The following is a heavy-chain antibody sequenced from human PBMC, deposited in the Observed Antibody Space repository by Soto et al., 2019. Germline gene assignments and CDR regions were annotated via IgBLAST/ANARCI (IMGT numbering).Heavy chain of an antibody. CDR1: GGTFSSYA. D-gene: IGHD1-26*01. Sequence: SVKVSCKASGGTFSSYAISWVRQAPGQGLEWMGGIIPIFGTANYAQKFQGRVTITADESTSTAYMELSSLRSEDTAVYYCATGTLAPYYYCGMDVWGQGTTVTVSS. J-gene: IGHJ6*02. CDR3: ATGTLAPYYYCGMDV. V-gene: IGHV1-69*13. CDR2: IIPIFGTA.